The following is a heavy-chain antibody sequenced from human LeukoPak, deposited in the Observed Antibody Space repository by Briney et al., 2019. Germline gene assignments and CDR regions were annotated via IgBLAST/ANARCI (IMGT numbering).Heavy chain of an antibody. CDR1: GFTFSSYE. D-gene: IGHD3-22*01. CDR3: ARENYDSSGSDGPFDY. Sequence: GGSLRLPCAASGFTFSSYEMNWVRQAPGKGLEWVSYISSSGSTIYYADSVKGRFTISRDNAKNSLYLQMNSLRAEDTAVYYCARENYDSSGSDGPFDYWGQGTLVTVSS. CDR2: ISSSGSTI. J-gene: IGHJ4*02. V-gene: IGHV3-48*03.